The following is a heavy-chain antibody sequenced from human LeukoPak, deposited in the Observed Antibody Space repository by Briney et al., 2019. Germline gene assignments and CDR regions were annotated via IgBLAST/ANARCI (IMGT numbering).Heavy chain of an antibody. CDR2: IKQDGSET. Sequence: PGGSLRLSCAASGFTFSSYWMSWVRQAPGKGLEWAANIKQDGSETYYVDSVKGRFTISRDNAKNSLYLQMNSLRAEDTAVYYCARDGGYCSSTSCYGGWFDPWGQGTLVTVSS. J-gene: IGHJ5*02. CDR1: GFTFSSYW. CDR3: ARDGGYCSSTSCYGGWFDP. D-gene: IGHD2-2*01. V-gene: IGHV3-7*01.